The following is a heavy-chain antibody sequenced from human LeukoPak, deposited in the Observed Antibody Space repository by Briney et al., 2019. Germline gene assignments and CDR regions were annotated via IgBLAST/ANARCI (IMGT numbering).Heavy chain of an antibody. CDR1: GYTFTSYG. J-gene: IGHJ6*03. D-gene: IGHD3-10*01. CDR3: ARWEIRFGELSPENYYYYMDV. Sequence: ASVKVSCKASGYTFTSYGISWVRQAPGQGLEWMGWISAYNGNTNYAQKLQGRVTITTDTSTSTAYMELRSLRSDETAVYYCARWEIRFGELSPENYYYYMDVWGKGTAVTISS. V-gene: IGHV1-18*01. CDR2: ISAYNGNT.